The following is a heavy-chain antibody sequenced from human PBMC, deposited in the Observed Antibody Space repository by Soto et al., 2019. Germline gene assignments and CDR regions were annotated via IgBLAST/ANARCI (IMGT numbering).Heavy chain of an antibody. Sequence: EVQLLESGGGLVQPGGSLRLSCAASGFTFSSYAMSWVRQAPGKGLEWVSAISGSGGSTYYADSVKGRFTISRDNSKNKLYLQMNSLRAEDTAVYYCAKLRGRIVGASHVDYWGQGTLVTVSS. CDR2: ISGSGGST. D-gene: IGHD1-26*01. V-gene: IGHV3-23*01. CDR3: AKLRGRIVGASHVDY. J-gene: IGHJ4*02. CDR1: GFTFSSYA.